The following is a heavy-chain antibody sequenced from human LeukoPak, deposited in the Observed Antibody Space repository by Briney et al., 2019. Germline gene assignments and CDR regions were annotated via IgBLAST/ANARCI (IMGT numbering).Heavy chain of an antibody. J-gene: IGHJ4*02. V-gene: IGHV3-30-3*01. D-gene: IGHD4-17*01. CDR2: ISYDGSNK. CDR1: GFNFSSYL. CDR3: ARFDYGFDY. Sequence: GGSLRLSCAASGFNFSSYLMHWVRQAPGKGLEWVAIISYDGSNKYYADSVKGRFTISRDNSKNTLYLQMNSLRAEDTAVYYCARFDYGFDYWGQGTLVTVSS.